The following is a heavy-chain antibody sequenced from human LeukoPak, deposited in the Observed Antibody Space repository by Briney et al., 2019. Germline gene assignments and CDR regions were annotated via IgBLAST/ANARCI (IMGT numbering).Heavy chain of an antibody. CDR1: GGTFSSYA. Sequence: GSSVKVSCKASGGTFSSYAISWVRQAPGQGLEWMGRIIPILGIANYAQKFQGRVTITADESTSTAYMELSSLRSEDTAVYYCARGGGERFGELLYTWGQGTLVTVSS. D-gene: IGHD3-10*01. CDR2: IIPILGIA. CDR3: ARGGGERFGELLYT. V-gene: IGHV1-69*04. J-gene: IGHJ5*02.